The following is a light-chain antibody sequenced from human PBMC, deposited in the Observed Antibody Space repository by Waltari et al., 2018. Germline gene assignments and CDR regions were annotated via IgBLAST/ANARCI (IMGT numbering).Light chain of an antibody. J-gene: IGKJ4*01. CDR3: QQRGTYLGLT. V-gene: IGKV3D-11*02. Sequence: VLTQSPATLSLSPGERATLSCRASQSVSKYLAWYQPKPGQAPRLLIFDASNRATGIPARFSGSGAGTEFSLTISSLEPEDFAVYYCQQRGTYLGLTFGGGTKVDIK. CDR2: DAS. CDR1: QSVSKY.